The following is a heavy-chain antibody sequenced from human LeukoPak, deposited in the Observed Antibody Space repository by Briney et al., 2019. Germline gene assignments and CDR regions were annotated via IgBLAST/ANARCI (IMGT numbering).Heavy chain of an antibody. D-gene: IGHD3-3*01. CDR3: AKDRWSGIGEYYYYMDV. CDR2: IRYDGTNK. J-gene: IGHJ6*03. Sequence: GGSLRLSCAASAFTFNTYGMHWVRQAPGKGLEWVAFIRYDGTNKYYADSVKGRFTISRDNSKNTLYLQMNSLRAEDTAVYYCAKDRWSGIGEYYYYMDVWGRGTTVTVS. CDR1: AFTFNTYG. V-gene: IGHV3-30*02.